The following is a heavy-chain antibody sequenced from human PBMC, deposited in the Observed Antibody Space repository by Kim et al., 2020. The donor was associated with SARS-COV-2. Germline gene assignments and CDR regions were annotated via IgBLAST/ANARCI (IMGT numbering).Heavy chain of an antibody. Sequence: GGSLRLSCTASGFTFGDDAMSWVRQAPGKGLEWVGFIRSKAYGGTTEYAASVKGRFTISRDDSKSIAYLQMNSLKTEDTAVYYCTSFGYSYGIGGYYYYGMDVWGQGTTVPVFS. D-gene: IGHD5-18*01. CDR3: TSFGYSYGIGGYYYYGMDV. V-gene: IGHV3-49*04. CDR1: GFTFGDDA. CDR2: IRSKAYGGTT. J-gene: IGHJ6*02.